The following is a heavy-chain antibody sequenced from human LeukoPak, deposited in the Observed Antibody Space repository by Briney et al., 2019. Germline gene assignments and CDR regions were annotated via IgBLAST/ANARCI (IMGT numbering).Heavy chain of an antibody. CDR1: GFTFSSYS. D-gene: IGHD3-3*01. CDR3: ARSGRFLEWSPPSWFDP. J-gene: IGHJ5*02. CDR2: ISSSSSYI. Sequence: GGSLRLSCAASGFTFSSYSMNWVRQAPGKGLEWVSSISSSSSYIYYADSVKGRFTISRDNAKNSLYLQMNSLRAEDTAVYYCARSGRFLEWSPPSWFDPWGQGTLVTVSS. V-gene: IGHV3-21*01.